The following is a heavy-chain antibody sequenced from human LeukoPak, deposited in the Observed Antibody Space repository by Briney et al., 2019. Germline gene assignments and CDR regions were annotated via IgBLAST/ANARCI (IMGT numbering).Heavy chain of an antibody. D-gene: IGHD3-10*01. CDR1: GGTFSSYA. CDR2: IIPIFGTA. J-gene: IGHJ4*02. V-gene: IGHV1-69*13. Sequence: GASVKVSCKASGGTFSSYAISWVRQAPGQGLEWMGGIIPIFGTANYAQKFQGRVTITADESTSTAYMELSSLRSEDTAVYYCASLDYGSGSGGSSWFDYWGQGTLVTVSS. CDR3: ASLDYGSGSGGSSWFDY.